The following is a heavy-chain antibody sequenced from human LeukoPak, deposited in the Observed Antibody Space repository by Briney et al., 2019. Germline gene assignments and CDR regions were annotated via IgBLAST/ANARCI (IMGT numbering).Heavy chain of an antibody. V-gene: IGHV4-59*08. D-gene: IGHD3-22*01. CDR2: IYYSGST. CDR3: ARHSGYYYDSSRYPFHYFDY. Sequence: SETLSLTCTVSGGSISSYYWSWIRQPPGKGLEWIGYIYYSGSTNYNPSLQTRVTISLDTSTTQFSLKLSSVTAADTAVYYCARHSGYYYDSSRYPFHYFDYWGQGTLVTVSS. CDR1: GGSISSYY. J-gene: IGHJ4*02.